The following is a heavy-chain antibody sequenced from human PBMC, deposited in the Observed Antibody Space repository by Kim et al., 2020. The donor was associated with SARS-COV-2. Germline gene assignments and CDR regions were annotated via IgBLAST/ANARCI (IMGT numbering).Heavy chain of an antibody. CDR2: GTT. J-gene: IGHJ4*02. V-gene: IGHV4-30-2*05. CDR3: ARAGVSLDY. Sequence: GTTYSNPSLQSRVTLSVDTSQNQFSLKLSSVTAADTAVYYCARAGVSLDYWGQGTLVTVSS.